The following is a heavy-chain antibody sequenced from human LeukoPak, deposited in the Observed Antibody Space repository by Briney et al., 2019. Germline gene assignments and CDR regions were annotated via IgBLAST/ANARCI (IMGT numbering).Heavy chain of an antibody. CDR3: ARDWYYYGSGSYVEPFFDY. J-gene: IGHJ4*02. CDR2: ISAHNGNT. V-gene: IGHV1-18*01. D-gene: IGHD3-10*01. Sequence: ASVEVSCKASGYTLASYGISWVRQAPGQGLEWMGWISAHNGNTNYAQKFQGRVTMTTDTSTNTAYMELRSLRYDDTAVYYCARDWYYYGSGSYVEPFFDYWGQGTLVTVSS. CDR1: GYTLASYG.